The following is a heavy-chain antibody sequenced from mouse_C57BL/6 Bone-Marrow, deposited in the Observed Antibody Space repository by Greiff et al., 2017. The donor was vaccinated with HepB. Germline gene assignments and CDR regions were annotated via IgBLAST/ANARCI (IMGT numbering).Heavy chain of an antibody. CDR3: ARDCDGRWLAY. Sequence: VQLQQSGAELVRPGASVTLSCKASGYTFTDYYINWVKQRPVQGLEWIARIYPGSGKTYYNEKFKGKATLTAEKSSSTAYMQLSSLTSEDSAVYFCARDCDGRWLAYGGQGTLVTVSA. V-gene: IGHV1-76*01. D-gene: IGHD1-2*01. CDR2: IYPGSGKT. J-gene: IGHJ3*01. CDR1: GYTFTDYY.